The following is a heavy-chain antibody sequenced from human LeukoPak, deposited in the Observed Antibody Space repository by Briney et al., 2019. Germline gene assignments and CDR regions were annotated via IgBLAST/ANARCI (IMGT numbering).Heavy chain of an antibody. CDR1: GFTFSSSA. CDR3: ARGANYYDSSGYYYSFYYFDY. J-gene: IGHJ4*02. CDR2: ISASGGST. Sequence: GGSLRLSCAASGFTFSSSAMSWVRQVPGKGLEWVSGISASGGSTYYADSVRGRFTISRDNSKNTLYVQMNSLRAEDTAVYYCARGANYYDSSGYYYSFYYFDYWGQGTLVTVSS. V-gene: IGHV3-23*01. D-gene: IGHD3-22*01.